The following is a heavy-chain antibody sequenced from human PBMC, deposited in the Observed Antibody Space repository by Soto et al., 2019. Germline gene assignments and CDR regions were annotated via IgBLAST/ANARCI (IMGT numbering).Heavy chain of an antibody. CDR3: AKPVAGGYCSGGSCYRRYYYYYGMDV. CDR2: ISGSGGST. D-gene: IGHD2-15*01. Sequence: GGSLRLSCAASGFTFSSYAMSWVRQAPGKGLEWVSAISGSGGSTYYADSVKGRFTISRDNSKNTLYLQMNSLRAEDTAVYYCAKPVAGGYCSGGSCYRRYYYYYGMDVWGQGTTVTVSS. V-gene: IGHV3-23*01. CDR1: GFTFSSYA. J-gene: IGHJ6*02.